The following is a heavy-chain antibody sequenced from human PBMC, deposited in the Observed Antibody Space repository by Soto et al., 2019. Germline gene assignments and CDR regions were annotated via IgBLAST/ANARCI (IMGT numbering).Heavy chain of an antibody. CDR1: GFTFRNNV. Sequence: GGSLRLSCAASGFTFRNNVLSWVRQAPGKGLDWVSGITGSGRDTYYADSVKGRITISRDNSKNMVFLRMSSRRAEDTALYYCAKNGLDNSPSAIDSWGPGTLVTVSS. CDR3: AKNGLDNSPSAIDS. CDR2: ITGSGRDT. J-gene: IGHJ4*02. D-gene: IGHD2-8*01. V-gene: IGHV3-23*01.